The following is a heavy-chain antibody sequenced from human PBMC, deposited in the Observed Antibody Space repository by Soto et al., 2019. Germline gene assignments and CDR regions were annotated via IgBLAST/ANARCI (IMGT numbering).Heavy chain of an antibody. CDR1: GYTFTSYD. V-gene: IGHV1-8*01. CDR3: ARGHIWATIRGYYYYYMDV. CDR2: MNPNSGNT. Sequence: ASVKVSFKASGYTFTSYDINWVRQATGQGLEWMGWMNPNSGNTGYAQKFQGRVTMTRNTSISTAYMELSSLRSEDTAVYYCARGHIWATIRGYYYYYMDVWGKGTTVTLSS. D-gene: IGHD5-12*01. J-gene: IGHJ6*03.